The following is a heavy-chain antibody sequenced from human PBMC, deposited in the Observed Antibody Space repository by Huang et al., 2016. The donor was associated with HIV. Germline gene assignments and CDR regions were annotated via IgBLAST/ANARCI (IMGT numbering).Heavy chain of an antibody. CDR2: ISGSGGRT. D-gene: IGHD6-13*01. J-gene: IGHJ4*02. V-gene: IGHV3-23*01. CDR3: AFSSSWYRYYFDY. Sequence: EVQLLESGGGLVQPGGSMRLSCAAFGFTFSSYAMSWVRQSPGRGLEWVSAISGSGGRTCYAVSVKGLFTISRDNSKNTLYLQMTSLRAEDTAVYYCAFSSSWYRYYFDYWGQGTLVTVSS. CDR1: GFTFSSYA.